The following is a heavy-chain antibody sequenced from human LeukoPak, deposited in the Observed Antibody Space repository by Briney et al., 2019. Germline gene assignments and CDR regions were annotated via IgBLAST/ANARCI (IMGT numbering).Heavy chain of an antibody. CDR1: GFTFSSYA. J-gene: IGHJ4*02. V-gene: IGHV3-30-3*01. CDR3: AGDYYDSSGNFDY. D-gene: IGHD3-22*01. CDR2: ISYDGSNK. Sequence: GGSLRLSCAASGFTFSSYAMHWVRQAPGKGLEWVAVISYDGSNKYYADSVKGRFTISRDNSKNTLYLQMNSLRAEDTAVYYCAGDYYDSSGNFDYWGQGTLVTVSS.